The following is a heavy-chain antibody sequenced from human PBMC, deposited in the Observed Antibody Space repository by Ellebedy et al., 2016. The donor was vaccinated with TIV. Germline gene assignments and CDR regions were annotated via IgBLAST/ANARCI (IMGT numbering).Heavy chain of an antibody. J-gene: IGHJ6*03. V-gene: IGHV4-61*01. CDR3: ARGDLLEDPSSYGDYFYSYMDV. D-gene: IGHD1-26*01. CDR2: THYTGIT. Sequence: SETLSLTXTVSGGSVSSGSGTNHNYFWSWIRQPPGKGLEWIGHTHYTGITQYNPSLESRVTLSVDTSKNQFSLKLSSVTAADTAVYYCARGDLLEDPSSYGDYFYSYMDVWGKGTTVTVSS. CDR1: GGSVSSGSGTNHNYF.